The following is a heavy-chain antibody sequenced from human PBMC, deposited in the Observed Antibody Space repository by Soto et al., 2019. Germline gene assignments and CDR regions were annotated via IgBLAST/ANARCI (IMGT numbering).Heavy chain of an antibody. CDR3: ARALYGDLEYFQH. CDR2: IYYSGST. CDR1: GGSISSGGYY. D-gene: IGHD4-17*01. V-gene: IGHV4-31*03. J-gene: IGHJ1*01. Sequence: ASETLSLTCTVSGGSISSGGYYWSWIRQHPGKGLEWIGYIYYSGSTYYNPSLKSRVTISVDTSKNQFSLKLSSVTAADTAVYYCARALYGDLEYFQHWGQGTLVTVSS.